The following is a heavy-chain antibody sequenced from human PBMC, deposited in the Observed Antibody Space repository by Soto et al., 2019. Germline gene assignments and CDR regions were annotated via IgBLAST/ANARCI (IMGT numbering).Heavy chain of an antibody. V-gene: IGHV1-69*06. D-gene: IGHD2-15*01. J-gene: IGHJ4*02. CDR3: ASLGNLGYCSGGSCRIDY. CDR2: IIPIFGTA. CDR1: GGPLSSYA. Sequence: SGKVCCKASGGPLSSYAISLVRQAPGQGPEWMGGIIPIFGTANYAQKFQGRVTVTADKSTSTAYMELSRLRSEDTAVYYCASLGNLGYCSGGSCRIDYWGQGTLVTVSS.